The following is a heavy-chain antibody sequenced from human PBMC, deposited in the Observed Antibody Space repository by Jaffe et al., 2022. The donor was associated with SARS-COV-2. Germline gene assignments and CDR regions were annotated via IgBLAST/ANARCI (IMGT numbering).Heavy chain of an antibody. CDR1: GFTFSSYG. J-gene: IGHJ4*02. V-gene: IGHV3-30*18. CDR2: ISYDGSNK. D-gene: IGHD3-10*01. CDR3: AKDHQDYYGSGSYGGFDY. Sequence: QVQLVESGGGVVQPGRSLRLSCAASGFTFSSYGMHWVRQAPGKGLEWVAVISYDGSNKYYADSVKGRFTISRDNSKNTLYLQMNSLRAEDTAVYYCAKDHQDYYGSGSYGGFDYWGQGTLVTVSS.